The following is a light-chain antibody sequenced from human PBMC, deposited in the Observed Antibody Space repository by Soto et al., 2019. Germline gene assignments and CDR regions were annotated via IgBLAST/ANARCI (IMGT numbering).Light chain of an antibody. J-gene: IGKJ1*01. CDR3: QQYRLYPWT. V-gene: IGKV1-5*03. Sequence: DIQMTQSPSTLSASVGDTVTVTCRASQSIGYSLACYQQKPGKAPKLLSFGASSFASGVPSTFSGRGSGTEFTLTISSRQPDDSATYYCQQYRLYPWTFGQGTKVDIK. CDR2: GAS. CDR1: QSIGYS.